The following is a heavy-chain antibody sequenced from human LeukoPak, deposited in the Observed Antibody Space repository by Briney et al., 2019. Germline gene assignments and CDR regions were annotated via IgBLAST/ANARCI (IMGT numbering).Heavy chain of an antibody. CDR2: IYSGGST. J-gene: IGHJ4*02. CDR3: ARFRTWGDKAFDY. Sequence: GGSLRLSCAASGFTVSSNYMSWVRQAPGKGLEWVSVIYSGGSTYYADSVKGRFTISRDSAKNSLYLQMNSLRAEDTAVYYCARFRTWGDKAFDYWGQGTLVTVSS. V-gene: IGHV3-53*01. D-gene: IGHD2-21*02. CDR1: GFTVSSNY.